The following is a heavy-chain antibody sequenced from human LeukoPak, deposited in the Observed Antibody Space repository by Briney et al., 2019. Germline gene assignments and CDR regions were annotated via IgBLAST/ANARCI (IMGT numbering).Heavy chain of an antibody. V-gene: IGHV1-2*02. J-gene: IGHJ4*02. D-gene: IGHD1-1*01. CDR3: ARANSYDDKGYSPELEY. CDR1: GYSFTSYY. Sequence: ASVKVSCKTSGYSFTSYYIHWLRQAPGQGFEWLGWSDPNTGATKYEHFQGRVTMTTDTSMRTAFMELRRLTYDDTAVYYCARANSYDDKGYSPELEYWGQGSLVTVSS. CDR2: SDPNTGAT.